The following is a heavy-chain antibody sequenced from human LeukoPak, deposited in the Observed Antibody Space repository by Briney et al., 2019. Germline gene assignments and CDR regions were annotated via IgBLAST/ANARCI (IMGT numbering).Heavy chain of an antibody. J-gene: IGHJ5*02. Sequence: RGSLRLSCAASGSTFSSYGMHWVRQAPGKGLEWVAYISYDGNSERYADSVKGRFTISRDNSNHTVYLQMDSLRDEDTAVYYCARGQSLDPWGQGNLVVVSS. V-gene: IGHV3-30*03. CDR2: ISYDGNSE. CDR3: ARGQSLDP. CDR1: GSTFSSYG.